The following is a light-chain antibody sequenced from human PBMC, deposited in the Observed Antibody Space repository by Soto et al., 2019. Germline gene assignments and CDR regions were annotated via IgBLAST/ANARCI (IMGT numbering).Light chain of an antibody. CDR2: AAS. CDR1: QSIGRN. V-gene: IGKV3-20*01. Sequence: EIVLTQSPATLSLSPGERATLSCRASQSIGRNLVWCQQKPGQAPRLLIYAASTRATGVPARFSGSGSGTEFTLTISRLEPEDFAVYYCQQYGSSVTFGQGTRLEIK. CDR3: QQYGSSVT. J-gene: IGKJ5*01.